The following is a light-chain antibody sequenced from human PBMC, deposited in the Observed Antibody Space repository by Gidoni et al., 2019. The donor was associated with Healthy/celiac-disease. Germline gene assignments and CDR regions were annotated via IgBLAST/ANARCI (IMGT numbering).Light chain of an antibody. J-gene: IGKJ4*01. V-gene: IGKV1-39*01. CDR2: AAS. CDR3: QQSYSTLLT. CDR1: QSISSY. Sequence: DIQRTQSPSSLSASVGDSVTITCRASQSISSYLNWYQQKPGKAPKLLIYAASSLQSGVPSRFSGSGSGIDFTLTISSLQPEDFATYFCQQSYSTLLTFGGGTKVEIK.